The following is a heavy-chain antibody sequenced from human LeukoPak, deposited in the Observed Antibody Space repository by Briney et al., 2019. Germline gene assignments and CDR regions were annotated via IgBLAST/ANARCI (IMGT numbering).Heavy chain of an antibody. Sequence: GSSVKVSCKASGDSFSSYGVNWVRQAPGQGLEWMGMIIPFLGITNYAQKFQGRVTIRADKSTSTAYMELSSLRSEDTAVYYCARARRVRGVSPDYSWLDPWGQGTLVTVSS. CDR3: ARARRVRGVSPDYSWLDP. CDR2: IIPFLGIT. J-gene: IGHJ5*02. V-gene: IGHV1-69*04. D-gene: IGHD3-10*01. CDR1: GDSFSSYG.